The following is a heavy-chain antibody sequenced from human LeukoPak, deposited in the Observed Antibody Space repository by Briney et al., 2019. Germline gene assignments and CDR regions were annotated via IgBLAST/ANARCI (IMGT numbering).Heavy chain of an antibody. D-gene: IGHD6-13*01. CDR2: IIPILGIA. J-gene: IGHJ5*02. V-gene: IGHV1-69*04. Sequence: SVKVSCKASGGTFSSYAISWVRQAPGQGLEWMGRIIPILGIANYAQKFQGRVTITADKSTSTAYMELSSLRSEDTAVYYCARDLSSSWVAGGYPGFNWFDPWGQGTLVTVSS. CDR3: ARDLSSSWVAGGYPGFNWFDP. CDR1: GGTFSSYA.